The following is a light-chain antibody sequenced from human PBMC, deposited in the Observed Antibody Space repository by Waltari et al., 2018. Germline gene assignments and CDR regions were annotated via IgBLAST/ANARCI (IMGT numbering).Light chain of an antibody. Sequence: DIVMTQSPEFLAVSLGERATINCKSSQCVLYNSNDKNYWAGYQQKQGQPPNLLIYWASTRQSGVPDRFSGSGSGTDFTLTINSLQAEDVAVYYCQQYYSRRTFGRGTRVEIK. CDR1: QCVLYNSNDKNY. J-gene: IGKJ1*01. V-gene: IGKV4-1*01. CDR3: QQYYSRRT. CDR2: WAS.